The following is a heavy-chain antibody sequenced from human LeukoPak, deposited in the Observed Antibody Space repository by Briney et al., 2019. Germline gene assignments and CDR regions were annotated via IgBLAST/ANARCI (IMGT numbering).Heavy chain of an antibody. J-gene: IGHJ4*02. D-gene: IGHD3-22*01. CDR1: GFTFSSYW. V-gene: IGHV3-7*01. Sequence: GGSLRLSCAASGFTFSSYWMSWVRQAPGKGLEWVANIKQDGSEKYYVDSVKGRFTISRDNAKNSLYLQMNSLRAEDTAVYYCARDSYYYDSSGLNYWGQGTLVTVSS. CDR2: IKQDGSEK. CDR3: ARDSYYYDSSGLNY.